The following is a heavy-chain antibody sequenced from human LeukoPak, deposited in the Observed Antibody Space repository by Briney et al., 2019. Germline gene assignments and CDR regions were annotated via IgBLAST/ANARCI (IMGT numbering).Heavy chain of an antibody. Sequence: GGSLRLSCAASGFTFSTYWMHWVRQVPGKGLEWVSSISSSSSYIYYADSVKGRFTISRDNAKNSLYLQMNSLRAEDTAVYYCARELWDIVVVPAAMGPNFDYWGQGTLVTVSS. CDR3: ARELWDIVVVPAAMGPNFDY. D-gene: IGHD2-2*01. CDR1: GFTFSTYW. V-gene: IGHV3-21*01. J-gene: IGHJ4*02. CDR2: ISSSSSYI.